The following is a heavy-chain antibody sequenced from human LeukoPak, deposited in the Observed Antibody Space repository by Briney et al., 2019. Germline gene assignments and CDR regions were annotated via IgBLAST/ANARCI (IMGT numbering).Heavy chain of an antibody. Sequence: GGSLRLSCEVSGLTFSSYWMHWVRQAPGKGLVWVSRINSDGSSTSYADSVKGRFTISRDNAKNTLFLQMNSLRSEDTAVYYCATSRTFDYWGQGTLVTVSS. CDR1: GLTFSSYW. CDR3: ATSRTFDY. J-gene: IGHJ4*02. V-gene: IGHV3-74*01. CDR2: INSDGSST.